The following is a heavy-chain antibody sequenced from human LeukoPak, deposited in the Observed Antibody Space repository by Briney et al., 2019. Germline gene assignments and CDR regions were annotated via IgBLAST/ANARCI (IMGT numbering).Heavy chain of an antibody. CDR3: ARKYYDFWSGYYGYYYMDV. CDR2: INHSGST. V-gene: IGHV4-34*01. Sequence: PSETLSLTCAVYGVSFSGYYWSWIRQPPGKGLEWIGEINHSGSTNYNPSLKSRVTISVDTSKNQFSLKLSSATAADTAVYYCARKYYDFWSGYYGYYYMDVWGKGTTVTVSS. J-gene: IGHJ6*03. CDR1: GVSFSGYY. D-gene: IGHD3-3*01.